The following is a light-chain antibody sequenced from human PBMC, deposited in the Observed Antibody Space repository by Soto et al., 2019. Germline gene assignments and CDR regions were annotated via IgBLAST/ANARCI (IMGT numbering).Light chain of an antibody. CDR3: QQNDNWPRT. CDR1: QSVNSD. Sequence: ETVMTQSPATLSVSPGERVTLSCRASQSVNSDLAWYQKKAGQAPRLLSYGSSTRATGIPARFSGGGSGTEFTLTISSLQSEDFAVYYCQQNDNWPRTFGQGTKVEMK. CDR2: GSS. V-gene: IGKV3-15*01. J-gene: IGKJ1*01.